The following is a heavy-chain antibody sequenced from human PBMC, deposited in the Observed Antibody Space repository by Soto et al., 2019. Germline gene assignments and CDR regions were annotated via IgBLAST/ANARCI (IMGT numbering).Heavy chain of an antibody. J-gene: IGHJ4*02. V-gene: IGHV3-30-3*01. Sequence: QVQLVESGGGVDQPGGSLRLSWEASGFTFSSFNMHWVRQAPGKGLEGVGLISYEVTKTQYADSVKGRFTISRDNSKNTLYLHMSSLRTEDTAIYYCARTTAVAGTPEFDYWGQGTLVTVSS. CDR2: ISYEVTKT. D-gene: IGHD6-19*01. CDR3: ARTTAVAGTPEFDY. CDR1: GFTFSSFN.